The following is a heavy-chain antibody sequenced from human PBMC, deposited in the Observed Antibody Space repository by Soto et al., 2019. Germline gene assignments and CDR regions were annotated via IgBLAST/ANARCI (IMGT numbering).Heavy chain of an antibody. V-gene: IGHV3-23*01. J-gene: IGHJ4*02. CDR1: GFSFSNYG. Sequence: EVQLLESGGALIQPGGSLRLSCVASGFSFSNYGMSWVSQAPGKGLEWVSGISGNGGRAYYADSVKGRFTISRDNSKNPVYLQINSLRAEETVVYSCAKDLEWLVRLFEHWGQGTLVTVSS. D-gene: IGHD3-3*01. CDR3: AKDLEWLVRLFEH. CDR2: ISGNGGRA.